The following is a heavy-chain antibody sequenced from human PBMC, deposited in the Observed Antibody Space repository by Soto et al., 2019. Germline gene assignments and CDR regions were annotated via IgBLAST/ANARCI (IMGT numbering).Heavy chain of an antibody. Sequence: PSETLSLTCAVSGYFMTNGNYWGWIRQSPGKGLEWIGSIYYTGRTYYNPSLKSRVTMSVDTSKNQFSLKLTSVTAADTATYYCARMSYFYDKWYFDLWGRGTLVTVSS. CDR1: GYFMTNGNY. J-gene: IGHJ2*01. V-gene: IGHV4-38-2*01. CDR3: ARMSYFYDKWYFDL. D-gene: IGHD3-22*01. CDR2: IYYTGRT.